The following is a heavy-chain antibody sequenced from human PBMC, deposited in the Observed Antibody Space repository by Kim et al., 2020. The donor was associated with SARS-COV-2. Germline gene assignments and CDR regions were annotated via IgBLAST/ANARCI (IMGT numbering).Heavy chain of an antibody. J-gene: IGHJ4*02. D-gene: IGHD6-13*01. V-gene: IGHV3-48*02. CDR3: AGDRGGARIAAPFDY. Sequence: DAGKGRFTISRDNAKNSLYLQMNGLRDEDTAVYYCAGDRGGARIAAPFDYWGQGTLVTVSS.